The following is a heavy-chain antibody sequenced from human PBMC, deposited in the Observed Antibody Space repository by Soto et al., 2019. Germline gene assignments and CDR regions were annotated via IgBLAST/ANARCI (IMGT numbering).Heavy chain of an antibody. V-gene: IGHV3-7*01. CDR2: IKQDGSEK. D-gene: IGHD2-2*01. Sequence: GGSLRLSCAASGFTFSSYWMSWVRQAPGKGLEWVANIKQDGSEKYYVDSVKGRFTISRDNAKNSLYLQMNSLRAEDTAVYYCARTEGSTSHYYYYYMDVWGKGTTVTVSS. J-gene: IGHJ6*03. CDR3: ARTEGSTSHYYYYYMDV. CDR1: GFTFSSYW.